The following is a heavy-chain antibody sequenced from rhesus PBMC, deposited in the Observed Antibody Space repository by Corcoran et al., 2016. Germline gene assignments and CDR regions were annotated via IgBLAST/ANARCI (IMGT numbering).Heavy chain of an antibody. V-gene: IGHV3S5*01. D-gene: IGHD2-33*01. J-gene: IGHJ4*01. CDR2: IYSGGGST. CDR3: AKSARDEDY. CDR1: GFNFSSYG. Sequence: EVQLVETGGGLVQPGGSLKLSCAASGFNFSSYGMSWVRQAPGKGLEGVSAIYSGGGSTYYADSVKGRFTISRDNSKNTLSLQMNSLRAEDTAVYYCAKSARDEDYWGQGVLVTVSS.